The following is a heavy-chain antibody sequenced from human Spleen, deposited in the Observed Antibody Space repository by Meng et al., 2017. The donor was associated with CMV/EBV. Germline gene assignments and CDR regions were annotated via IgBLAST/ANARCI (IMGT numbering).Heavy chain of an antibody. D-gene: IGHD2-2*03. J-gene: IGHJ4*02. CDR1: GYTFRNYA. CDR3: ATWISSHFDY. CDR2: IDYHDGINT. Sequence: LSCAASGYTFRNYAMTWVRQAPGKGLEWISTIDYHDGINTHYADSVRGRFTVSRDNSKNTVFLQMNSLRADDTALYFCATWISSHFDYWGQGTLVTVSS. V-gene: IGHV3-23*01.